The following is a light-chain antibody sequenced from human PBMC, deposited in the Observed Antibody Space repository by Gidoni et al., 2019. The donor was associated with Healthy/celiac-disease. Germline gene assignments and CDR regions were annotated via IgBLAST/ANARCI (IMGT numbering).Light chain of an antibody. V-gene: IGKV3-11*01. J-gene: IGKJ4*01. CDR2: DAS. CDR3: QQRSHWPPRLT. Sequence: IVLTQSAATLSWSPGERATLSCRASQSVSSYLAWYQQKPGQAPRLLIYDASNSATGIPARFSGSGSGTDFTLTISSLEPEEFAAYYCQQRSHWPPRLTFGRXTKVEIK. CDR1: QSVSSY.